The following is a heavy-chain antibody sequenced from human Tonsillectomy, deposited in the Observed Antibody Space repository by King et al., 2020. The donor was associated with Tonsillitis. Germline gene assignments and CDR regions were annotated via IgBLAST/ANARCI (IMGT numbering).Heavy chain of an antibody. CDR3: ARLYYYYYMDV. Sequence: VQLVESGAVVKKPGESLKISCKGSGYSFTSFWVGWVRQMPGKGLEWMGGIYPGDSDTRYSPSFEGQVTISADKSIGTAYLQWSSLKASDTATYYCARLYYYYYMDVWGKGTTVTVSS. J-gene: IGHJ6*03. CDR2: IYPGDSDT. V-gene: IGHV5-51*01. CDR1: GYSFTSFW.